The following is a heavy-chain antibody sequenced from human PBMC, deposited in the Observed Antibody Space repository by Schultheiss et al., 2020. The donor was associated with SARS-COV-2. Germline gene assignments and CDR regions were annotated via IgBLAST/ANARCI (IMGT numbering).Heavy chain of an antibody. CDR1: GYTFSGYN. Sequence: ASVKVSCKASGYTFSGYNIHWVRQAPGQGLEWMGWINPNSGGTNYAQKFQGRVTITADESTSTAYMELSSLRSEDTAVYYCARDRPIDSGYDPHYYYYGMDVWGQGTTVTVSS. V-gene: IGHV1-2*02. J-gene: IGHJ6*02. CDR2: INPNSGGT. D-gene: IGHD5-12*01. CDR3: ARDRPIDSGYDPHYYYYGMDV.